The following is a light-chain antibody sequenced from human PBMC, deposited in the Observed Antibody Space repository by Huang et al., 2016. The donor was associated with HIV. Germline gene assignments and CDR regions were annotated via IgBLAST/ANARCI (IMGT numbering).Light chain of an antibody. CDR2: TAS. CDR1: QSVGNW. J-gene: IGKJ2*01. V-gene: IGKV1-5*03. Sequence: DIQMTQSPSTLSASVGDRVTITCRASQSVGNWLAWYQQKPGQAPKRLIYTASTLQNGVPARFSVSGSETEFTLTINSLQPDDFATYYCQQYNRFYTFGQGTRLDIK. CDR3: QQYNRFYT.